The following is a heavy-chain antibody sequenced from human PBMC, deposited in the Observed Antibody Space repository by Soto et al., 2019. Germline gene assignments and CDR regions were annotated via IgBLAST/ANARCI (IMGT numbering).Heavy chain of an antibody. CDR2: MNPNNGDK. Sequence: QVQLVQSGAEMMRPGASVKVSCRASGYTFASYNIYWVRQAKGQGLEWIGWMNPNNGDKGYAQNFLDRVTLTRDTTVRTAFLEISTLTSEDTATYYCARGGRYLEWFPWFDPWGQGTLVTVSS. CDR1: GYTFASYN. CDR3: ARGGRYLEWFPWFDP. V-gene: IGHV1-8*01. J-gene: IGHJ5*02. D-gene: IGHD3-3*01.